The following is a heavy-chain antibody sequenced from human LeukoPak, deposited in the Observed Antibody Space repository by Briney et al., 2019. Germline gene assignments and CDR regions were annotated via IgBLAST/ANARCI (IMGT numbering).Heavy chain of an antibody. Sequence: PGGSLRLSCAASGFTFSSYWMHWVRQAPGKGLVWVSRINSDGSSTSYADSVKGRFTISRDNAKNTLYLQINSLRAEDTAVYYCARGREVDWFDPWGQGTLVTVSS. CDR2: INSDGSST. D-gene: IGHD1-26*01. V-gene: IGHV3-74*01. CDR3: ARGREVDWFDP. J-gene: IGHJ5*02. CDR1: GFTFSSYW.